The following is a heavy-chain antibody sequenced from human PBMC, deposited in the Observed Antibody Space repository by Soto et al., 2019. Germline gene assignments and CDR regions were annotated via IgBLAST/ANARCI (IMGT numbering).Heavy chain of an antibody. CDR2: IYYSGST. J-gene: IGHJ4*02. CDR1: GGSISSGGYY. D-gene: IGHD6-13*01. V-gene: IGHV4-31*03. Sequence: SETLSLTCTVSGGSISSGGYYWSWIRQHPGKGLEWIGYIYYSGSTYYNPSLKSRVTISVDTSKNQFSLKLSSVTAADTAVYYCAREGTTAAGTTPILWGQGTLVTVSS. CDR3: AREGTTAAGTTPIL.